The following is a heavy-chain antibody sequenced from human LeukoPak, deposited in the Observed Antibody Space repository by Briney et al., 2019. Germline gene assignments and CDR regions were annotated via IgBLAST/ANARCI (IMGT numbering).Heavy chain of an antibody. J-gene: IGHJ4*02. V-gene: IGHV3-30-3*01. Sequence: GGSLRLSCAASGFTFSSYAMHWVRQAPGKGLEWVAVISYDGSNKYYADSVKGRFTISRDNSKNTLYLQMNSLRAEDTAVYYCARGPAYCGGDCYSDDLVADYWGQGTLVTVSS. CDR2: ISYDGSNK. D-gene: IGHD2-21*02. CDR1: GFTFSSYA. CDR3: ARGPAYCGGDCYSDDLVADY.